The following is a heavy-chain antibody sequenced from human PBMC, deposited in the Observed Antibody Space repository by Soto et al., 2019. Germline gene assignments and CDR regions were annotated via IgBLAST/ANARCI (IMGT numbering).Heavy chain of an antibody. Sequence: LRLSCAASGFTFDDYAMHWVRQAPGKGLEWVSGISWNSGSIGYADSVKGRFTISRDNAKNSLYLQMNSLRAEDTALYYCAKDIGAYYYGSGSPNTWGQGTVVTVSS. CDR2: ISWNSGSI. CDR1: GFTFDDYA. CDR3: AKDIGAYYYGSGSPNT. J-gene: IGHJ5*02. D-gene: IGHD3-10*01. V-gene: IGHV3-9*01.